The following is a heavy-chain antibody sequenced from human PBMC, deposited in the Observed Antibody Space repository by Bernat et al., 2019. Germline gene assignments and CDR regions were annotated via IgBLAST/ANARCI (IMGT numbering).Heavy chain of an antibody. D-gene: IGHD6-13*01. CDR3: AKDRSSSWTFDY. Sequence: QVQLVESGGGVVQPGRPLRLSCAASGFTFSSDGMHWVRQAPGKGLEWVTFISYDGDKKYYADSVKGRFTISRDNSKNTLSLQMSSLGAEDTAVYYWAKDRSSSWTFDYWGQGTLVIVSS. V-gene: IGHV3-30*18. CDR2: ISYDGDKK. J-gene: IGHJ4*02. CDR1: GFTFSSDG.